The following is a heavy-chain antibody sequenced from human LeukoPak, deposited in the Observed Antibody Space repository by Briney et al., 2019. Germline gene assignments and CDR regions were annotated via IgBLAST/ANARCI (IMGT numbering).Heavy chain of an antibody. J-gene: IGHJ4*02. V-gene: IGHV1-18*01. CDR2: ISGNNDNP. CDR3: ARDGTSTDDY. Sequence: EASVKVSCKASGYTFSNFGISWVRQAPGQGLEWMGWISGNNDNPNYGQKFQGRFTVTTDSSTSTTYMELRNLRSDDTAVYYCARDGTSTDDYRGQGTLVTVSS. D-gene: IGHD1-26*01. CDR1: GYTFSNFG.